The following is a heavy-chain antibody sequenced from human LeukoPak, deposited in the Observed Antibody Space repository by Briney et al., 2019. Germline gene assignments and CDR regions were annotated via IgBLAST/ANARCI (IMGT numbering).Heavy chain of an antibody. D-gene: IGHD4-17*01. CDR2: ISSSGSTI. CDR3: ARETDYGDYSFDY. V-gene: IGHV3-11*04. Sequence: GGSLRLSCAASGFTFSDYYMSWIRQAPGKGLGWVSYISSSGSTIYYADSVKGRFTISRDNAKNSLYLQMNSLRAEDTAVYCCARETDYGDYSFDYWGQGTLVTVSS. CDR1: GFTFSDYY. J-gene: IGHJ4*02.